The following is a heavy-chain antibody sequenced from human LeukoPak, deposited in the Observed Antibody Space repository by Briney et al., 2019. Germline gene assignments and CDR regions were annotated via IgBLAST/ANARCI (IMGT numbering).Heavy chain of an antibody. D-gene: IGHD2-2*01. J-gene: IGHJ5*02. CDR2: IYYSGST. V-gene: IGHV4-31*03. Sequence: SQTLSLTCTVSGGSISSGGYYWSWIPQHPGKGLEWIGYIYYSGSTYYNPSLKSRVTISVDTSKNQFSLKLSSVTAADTAVYYCARVQGYCSSTSCSFDPWGQGTLVTVSS. CDR1: GGSISSGGYY. CDR3: ARVQGYCSSTSCSFDP.